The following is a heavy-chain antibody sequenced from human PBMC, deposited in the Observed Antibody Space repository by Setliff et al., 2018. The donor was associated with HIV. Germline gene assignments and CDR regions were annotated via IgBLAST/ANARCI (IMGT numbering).Heavy chain of an antibody. J-gene: IGHJ4*02. CDR3: ARDFTGGDGYNFWDY. CDR2: ITAGNGNT. Sequence: ASVKVSCKASGYTFTNYAMHWVRQAPGQRLEWMGWITAGNGNTEYSQKFQGRVTITRDTSASTVYMELSSLRSEDTAVFYCARDFTGGDGYNFWDYWGQGTLVTVSS. D-gene: IGHD3-3*01. CDR1: GYTFTNYA. V-gene: IGHV1-3*01.